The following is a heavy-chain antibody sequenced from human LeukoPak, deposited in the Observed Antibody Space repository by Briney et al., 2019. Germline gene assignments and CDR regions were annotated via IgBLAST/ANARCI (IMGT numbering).Heavy chain of an antibody. V-gene: IGHV3-30*03. Sequence: PGGSLRLSCAASGLTFSSYGMHWVRQAPGKGLEWVAVISYDGRNKYYADSEKGRFTISRDNSKNTVYLQMNSLRAEDTAVYYCATGLKGLWFGENWGQGTLVTVSS. CDR3: ATGLKGLWFGEN. J-gene: IGHJ4*02. D-gene: IGHD3-10*01. CDR2: ISYDGRNK. CDR1: GLTFSSYG.